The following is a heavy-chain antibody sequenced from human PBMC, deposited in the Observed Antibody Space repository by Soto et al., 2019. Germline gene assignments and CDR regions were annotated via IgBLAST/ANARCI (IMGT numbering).Heavy chain of an antibody. CDR2: IVPSFGMA. CDR1: GGNFKNYG. V-gene: IGHV1-69*12. J-gene: IGHJ4*02. Sequence: QVQLVQSGAEVKKPGSSVRVSCKTSGGNFKNYGLSWVRQAPGRGLEWMGGIVPSFGMANYGQIFQGRVTITADESTDTVYMELSSLKYEDTAIYYCAREIAALGFTFWGQGTLVTVSS. CDR3: AREIAALGFTF. D-gene: IGHD2-21*01.